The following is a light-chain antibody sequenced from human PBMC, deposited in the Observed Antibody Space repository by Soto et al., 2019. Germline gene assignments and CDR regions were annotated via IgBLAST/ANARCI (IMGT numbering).Light chain of an antibody. J-gene: IGKJ1*01. CDR3: QHYDTYST. CDR2: RAS. Sequence: DIQMTQFPSPLSASVGDRVTITCRASQSIGSWLAWYQQKPGKAPKVLIYRASNLESGVPSRFSGSGSGTDFTLTISSLQPDDFATYDCQHYDTYSTFGQGTKVVIK. V-gene: IGKV1-5*03. CDR1: QSIGSW.